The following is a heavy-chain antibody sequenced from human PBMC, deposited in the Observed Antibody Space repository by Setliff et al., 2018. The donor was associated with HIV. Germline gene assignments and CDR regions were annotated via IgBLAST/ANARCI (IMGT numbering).Heavy chain of an antibody. Sequence: SETLSLTCTVSGGSISSGNYYWSWIRQPAGKGLEWIGHIYSSGSTSYNPSLKSRVTISVDTSKNQFSLKLTSVTAADTAVYYRAREGADSCSGSCDYWGQGTLVTVSS. D-gene: IGHD3-10*02. CDR2: IYSSGST. CDR1: GGSISSGNYY. CDR3: AREGADSCSGSCDY. J-gene: IGHJ4*02. V-gene: IGHV4-61*09.